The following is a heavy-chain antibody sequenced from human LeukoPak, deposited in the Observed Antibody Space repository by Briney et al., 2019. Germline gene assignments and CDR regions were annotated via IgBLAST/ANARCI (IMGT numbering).Heavy chain of an antibody. D-gene: IGHD3-9*01. J-gene: IGHJ4*02. V-gene: IGHV1-18*01. CDR1: GYTFTSYG. CDR3: ARGRRYFDWLFSSYYFDY. Sequence: ASVKVSCKASGYTFTSYGISWVRQAPGQGLEWMGWISAYNGNTNYAQKLQGRVTMTTDTSTSTAYMELRSLRSDDTAVYYCARGRRYFDWLFSSYYFDYWGQGTLVTVSS. CDR2: ISAYNGNT.